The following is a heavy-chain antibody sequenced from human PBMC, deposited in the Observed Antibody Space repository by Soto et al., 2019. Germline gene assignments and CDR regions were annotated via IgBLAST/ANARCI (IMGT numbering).Heavy chain of an antibody. CDR3: AKVRSYGGPYFYYAMTL. CDR2: IIPFFGTA. D-gene: IGHD3-10*01. Sequence: QVQLLQSGAEVKRPGSSVKISCKTSGGTFNNYAFNWVRQAPGQGLECVGGIIPFFGTANYTQKFQDRVTITADESTATVYMELRTLTSEDTAIYYCAKVRSYGGPYFYYAMTLWGQGTPVIVSS. J-gene: IGHJ6*02. CDR1: GGTFNNYA. V-gene: IGHV1-69*12.